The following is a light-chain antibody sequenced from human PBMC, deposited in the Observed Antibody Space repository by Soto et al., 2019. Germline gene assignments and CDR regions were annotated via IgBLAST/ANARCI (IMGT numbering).Light chain of an antibody. CDR3: QQYKNNALT. V-gene: IGKV1-5*01. Sequence: DIQLTQSPSILSASVGDRVAITCRASQTVDGWLAWYQQKPGEAPKLLIYDASNLQSGVPSRFSAGGSGTEFTLTISSLQPEDFATYYCQQYKNNALTFGGGTKVDIK. CDR2: DAS. CDR1: QTVDGW. J-gene: IGKJ4*01.